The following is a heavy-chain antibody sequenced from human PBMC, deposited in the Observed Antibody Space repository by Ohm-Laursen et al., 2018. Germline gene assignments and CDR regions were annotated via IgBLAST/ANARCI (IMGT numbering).Heavy chain of an antibody. D-gene: IGHD3-22*01. CDR1: GASISSEY. CDR3: ARIESDSGGYWYFGMDV. CDR2: IYYRGTT. J-gene: IGHJ6*02. Sequence: SETLSLTCIVSGASISSEYWTWIRQPPGKGLEWIGYIYYRGTTNYNPSLKSRVTISVDTSKNQFSLKLSSVTAADTAPYYCARIESDSGGYWYFGMDVWGQGTTVTVSS. V-gene: IGHV4-59*01.